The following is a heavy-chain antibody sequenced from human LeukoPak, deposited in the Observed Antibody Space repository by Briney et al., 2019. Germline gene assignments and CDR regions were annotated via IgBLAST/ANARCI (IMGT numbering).Heavy chain of an antibody. D-gene: IGHD6-13*01. Sequence: PGGSLRLSCAASGFTFSSYAMSWVRQAPGKGLEWVSAISGSGGSTYYADSVKGRFTISRDNSKNTLYLQMNSLRAEDTAVYYCAKAILGAAAAPPHFDYWGQGTLVTVSS. V-gene: IGHV3-23*01. CDR1: GFTFSSYA. CDR2: ISGSGGST. J-gene: IGHJ4*02. CDR3: AKAILGAAAAPPHFDY.